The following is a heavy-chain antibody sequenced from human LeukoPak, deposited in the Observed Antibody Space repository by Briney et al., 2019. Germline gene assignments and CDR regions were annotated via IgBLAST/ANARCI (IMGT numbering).Heavy chain of an antibody. Sequence: ASVKVSCKASGSTFSSYAISWVRQAPGQGLEWMGRVNPNSGGTNYEQKFQGRVTMTRDTSISTAYMELSSLISDDTAVYYCAREVGYSSSYYGWFDPWGQGTLVIVSS. CDR1: GSTFSSYA. J-gene: IGHJ5*02. CDR2: VNPNSGGT. CDR3: AREVGYSSSYYGWFDP. V-gene: IGHV1-2*06. D-gene: IGHD6-13*01.